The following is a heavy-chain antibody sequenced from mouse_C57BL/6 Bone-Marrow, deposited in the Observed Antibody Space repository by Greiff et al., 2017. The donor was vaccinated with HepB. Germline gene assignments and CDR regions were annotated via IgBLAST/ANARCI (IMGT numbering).Heavy chain of an antibody. CDR1: GYAFTNYL. Sequence: QVQLQQSGAELVRPGTSVKVSCKASGYAFTNYLIEWVKQRPGQGLEWIGVINPGSGGTNYNEKFKGKATLTADKSSSTAYMQLSSLTSEDSAVYFCARGAHGGGFAYWGQGTLVTVSA. J-gene: IGHJ3*01. V-gene: IGHV1-54*01. CDR2: INPGSGGT. CDR3: ARGAHGGGFAY.